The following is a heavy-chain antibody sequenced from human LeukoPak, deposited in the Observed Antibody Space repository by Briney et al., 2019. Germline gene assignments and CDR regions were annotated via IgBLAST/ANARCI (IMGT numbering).Heavy chain of an antibody. V-gene: IGHV4-34*01. CDR2: INHSGST. Sequence: SETLSLTCAVYGGSFSGYYWSWIRQPPGKGLEWIGEINHSGSTNYNPSLKSRVTISVDTSRNQSSLKLSSVTAADTAVYYCARGSGYSYDYNYWGQGTLVTVSS. CDR3: ARGSGYSYDYNY. D-gene: IGHD5-18*01. CDR1: GGSFSGYY. J-gene: IGHJ4*02.